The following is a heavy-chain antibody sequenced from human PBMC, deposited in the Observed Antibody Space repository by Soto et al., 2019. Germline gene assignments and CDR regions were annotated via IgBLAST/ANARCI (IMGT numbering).Heavy chain of an antibody. Sequence: GGSLRLSCAASGFTFSSYAMHWVRQAPGKGLEWVAVISYDGSNKYYADSVKGRFTISRDNSKNTLYLQMNSLRAEDTAVYYCARDHEGPAAMYNWFDPWGQGTLVTVSS. CDR2: ISYDGSNK. CDR3: ARDHEGPAAMYNWFDP. V-gene: IGHV3-30-3*01. D-gene: IGHD2-2*01. CDR1: GFTFSSYA. J-gene: IGHJ5*02.